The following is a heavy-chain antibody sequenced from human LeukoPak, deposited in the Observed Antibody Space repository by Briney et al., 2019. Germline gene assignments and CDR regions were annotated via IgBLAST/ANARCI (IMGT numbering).Heavy chain of an antibody. Sequence: PGGSLRLSCAASGFTFSSYGMHWVRQAPGKGLEWVSYISSSSSTIYYADSVKGRFTISRDNAKNSLYLQMNSLRDEDTAVYYCARDNRITIFGVVIMFDYWGQGTLVTVSS. CDR1: GFTFSSYG. D-gene: IGHD3-3*01. CDR3: ARDNRITIFGVVIMFDY. J-gene: IGHJ4*02. V-gene: IGHV3-48*02. CDR2: ISSSSSTI.